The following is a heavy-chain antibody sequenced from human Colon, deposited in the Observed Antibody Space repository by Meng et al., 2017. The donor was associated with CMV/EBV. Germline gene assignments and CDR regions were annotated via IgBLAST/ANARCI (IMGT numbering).Heavy chain of an antibody. CDR3: GRAGARGVPIDV. D-gene: IGHD3-10*01. V-gene: IGHV4-4*07. CDR1: GGSISGHY. Sequence: HLHESGPCSVQPTVTLPPTCTVSGGSISGHYWTWIRRPAGEGLQWLGRIYSNGRIDENYSLRSRVTISVDTSKNQLSLRLPSVTAADTAVYYCGRAGARGVPIDVWGRGTLVTVSS. CDR2: IYSNGRI. J-gene: IGHJ1*01.